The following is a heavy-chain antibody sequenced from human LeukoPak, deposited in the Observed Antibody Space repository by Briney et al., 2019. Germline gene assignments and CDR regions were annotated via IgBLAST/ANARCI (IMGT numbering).Heavy chain of an antibody. D-gene: IGHD5-18*01. CDR3: ARLRGYSYGYADY. CDR1: GGSISSSSYY. J-gene: IGHJ4*02. Sequence: SETLSLTCTVSGGSISSSSYYWSWIRQPPGKGLEWIGYIYYSGSTNYNPSLKSRVTISVDTSKNQFSLKLSSVTAADTAVYYCARLRGYSYGYADYWGQGTLVTVSS. CDR2: IYYSGST. V-gene: IGHV4-61*01.